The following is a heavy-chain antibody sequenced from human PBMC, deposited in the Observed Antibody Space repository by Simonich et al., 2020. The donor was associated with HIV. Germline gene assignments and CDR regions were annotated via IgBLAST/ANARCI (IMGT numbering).Heavy chain of an antibody. J-gene: IGHJ4*02. Sequence: QITLKESGPTLVKPTQTLTLTCTFSGFSLSTSGVGVGWIRQPPGKALEWHALIYWDDDKRYSPSLKSRLTITKDTSKNQVVLTMTNMDPVDTATYYCAHSPGGGSGSYYNYFDYWGQGTLVTVSS. CDR1: GFSLSTSGVG. CDR2: IYWDDDK. CDR3: AHSPGGGSGSYYNYFDY. V-gene: IGHV2-5*02. D-gene: IGHD3-10*01.